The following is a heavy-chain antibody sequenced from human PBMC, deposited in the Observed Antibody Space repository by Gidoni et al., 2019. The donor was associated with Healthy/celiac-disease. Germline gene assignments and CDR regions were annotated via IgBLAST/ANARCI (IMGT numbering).Heavy chain of an antibody. CDR3: ARQKIADSSGDY. D-gene: IGHD3-22*01. J-gene: IGHJ4*02. CDR2: IYYSGST. Sequence: QLQLQESGPGLVKPSETLSLTCTVSGGSISSSSYYWGWIRQPPGKGLEWIGSIYYSGSTYYNPSLKSRVTISVDTSKNQFSLKLSSVTAADTAVYYCARQKIADSSGDYWGQGTLVTVSS. CDR1: GGSISSSSYY. V-gene: IGHV4-39*01.